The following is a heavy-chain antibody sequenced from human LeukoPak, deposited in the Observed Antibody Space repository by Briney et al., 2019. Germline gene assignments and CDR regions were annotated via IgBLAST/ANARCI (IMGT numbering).Heavy chain of an antibody. Sequence: PSETLSLTCTVSGGSISSYYWSWIRQPAGKGLEWIGRIYTSGSTNYNPSLKSRVTMSVDTSKNLFSLNLSSVTAADTAVYYCARGSIVRSSSSPFDYWGRGTLVTVSS. V-gene: IGHV4-4*07. D-gene: IGHD6-6*01. J-gene: IGHJ4*02. CDR3: ARGSIVRSSSSPFDY. CDR2: IYTSGST. CDR1: GGSISSYY.